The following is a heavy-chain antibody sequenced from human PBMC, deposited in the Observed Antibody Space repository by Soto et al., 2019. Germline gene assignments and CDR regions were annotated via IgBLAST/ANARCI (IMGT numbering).Heavy chain of an antibody. Sequence: SVNVSCKASGGTFSSYAISWVRQAPGQGLEWMGGIIPIFGTANYAQKFQGRVTITADESTSTAYMELSSLRSEDTAVYYCARVEGMVSRYSNYRSYYYGMDVWGQGTTVTVSS. V-gene: IGHV1-69*13. CDR2: IIPIFGTA. D-gene: IGHD4-4*01. J-gene: IGHJ6*02. CDR1: GGTFSSYA. CDR3: ARVEGMVSRYSNYRSYYYGMDV.